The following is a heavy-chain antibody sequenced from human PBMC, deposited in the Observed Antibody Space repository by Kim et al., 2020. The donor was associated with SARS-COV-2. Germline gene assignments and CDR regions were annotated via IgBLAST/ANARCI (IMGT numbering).Heavy chain of an antibody. D-gene: IGHD2-21*02. J-gene: IGHJ2*01. CDR3: ARDVYCGGDCYPTKDWYFDL. Sequence: GGSLRLSCAASGFTFSYYEMNWVRQAPGKGLEWVSYISTSGSTKYYADSVKGRFTISRDNAQNSLYLQMNSLRAEDTAVYYCARDVYCGGDCYPTKDWYFDLWGRGTLVTVSS. CDR1: GFTFSYYE. V-gene: IGHV3-48*03. CDR2: ISTSGSTK.